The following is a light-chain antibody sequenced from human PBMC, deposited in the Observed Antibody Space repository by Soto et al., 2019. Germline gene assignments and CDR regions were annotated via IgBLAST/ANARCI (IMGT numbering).Light chain of an antibody. J-gene: IGKJ2*01. CDR3: QQYGVSPLMFT. Sequence: TQSPSTLSASVGDRVTITCRASQSVSNNYLAWYQQKPGQAPRLLIYGASSRATGVPDRFSGSGTGTDFSLTITRLEPEDFAVYYCQQYGVSPLMFTFGQGTKVGVK. CDR2: GAS. V-gene: IGKV3-20*01. CDR1: QSVSNNY.